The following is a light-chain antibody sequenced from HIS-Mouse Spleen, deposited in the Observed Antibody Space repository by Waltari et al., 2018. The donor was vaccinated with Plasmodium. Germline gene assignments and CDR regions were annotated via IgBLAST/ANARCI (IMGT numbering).Light chain of an antibody. CDR2: AAS. V-gene: IGKV1-9*01. CDR1: QGISSY. J-gene: IGKJ5*01. CDR3: QQLNSYPIT. Sequence: DIQLTQSPSFLYASVGDRVPITCRASQGISSYLAWYQQKPGKAPKLLIYAASTLQSGVPSRFSGSGSGTEFTLTISSLQPEDFATYYCQQLNSYPITFGQGTRLEIK.